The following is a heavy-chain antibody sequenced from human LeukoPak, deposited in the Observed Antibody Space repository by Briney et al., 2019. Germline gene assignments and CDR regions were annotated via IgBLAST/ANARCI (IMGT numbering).Heavy chain of an antibody. J-gene: IGHJ4*02. CDR3: ARVYYYGSGSYLDY. V-gene: IGHV3-20*04. D-gene: IGHD3-10*01. Sequence: GGSLRLSCAASGFTFDDCGMSWVRQAPGKGLEWVSGINWNGGSTGYADSVKGRFTISRDNAKNSLYLQMNSLRAEDTALYYCARVYYYGSGSYLDYWGQGTLVTVSS. CDR1: GFTFDDCG. CDR2: INWNGGST.